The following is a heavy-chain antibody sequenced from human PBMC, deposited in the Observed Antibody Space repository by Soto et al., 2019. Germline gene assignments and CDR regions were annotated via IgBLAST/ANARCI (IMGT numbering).Heavy chain of an antibody. D-gene: IGHD1-20*01. Sequence: EVQLVESGGGLVQPGGSLRLSCVASGLTFSDHHMDWVRQAPGKGLEWVGRIRNKANSYTTDYVASVKGRFTISRDDSKNSLYLQMNSLKPEDTAVYYCARRITGAPPADGAYGGQGTLVTVSS. J-gene: IGHJ4*02. V-gene: IGHV3-72*01. CDR1: GLTFSDHH. CDR3: ARRITGAPPADGAY. CDR2: IRNKANSYTT.